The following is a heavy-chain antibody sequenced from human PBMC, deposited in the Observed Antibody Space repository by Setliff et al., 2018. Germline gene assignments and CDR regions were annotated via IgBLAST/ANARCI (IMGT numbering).Heavy chain of an antibody. D-gene: IGHD6-13*01. CDR2: INPGGGSA. J-gene: IGHJ4*02. Sequence: ASVKVSYQASGYSLTRYYMHWVRQAPGQGLEWMGIINPGGGSASYAEKFQGRVTMTRDTSTSTFYMEVNILRSDDTAVYYCARGGMAGANRKGVFEYWGQGTLVTVSS. CDR3: ARGGMAGANRKGVFEY. CDR1: GYSLTRYY. V-gene: IGHV1-46*01.